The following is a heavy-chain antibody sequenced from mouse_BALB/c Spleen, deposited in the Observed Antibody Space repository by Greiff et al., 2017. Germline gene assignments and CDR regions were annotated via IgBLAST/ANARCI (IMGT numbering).Heavy chain of an antibody. CDR1: GFTFSSYG. J-gene: IGHJ3*01. D-gene: IGHD1-1*01. CDR2: INSNGGST. CDR3: ARVSLLRYFAY. Sequence: EVMLVESGGGLVQPGGSLKLSCAASGFTFSSYGMSWVRQTPDKRLELVATINSNGGSTYYPDSVKGRFTISRDNAKNTLYLQMSSLKSEDTAMYYCARVSLLRYFAYWGQGGLGTVSA. V-gene: IGHV5-6-3*01.